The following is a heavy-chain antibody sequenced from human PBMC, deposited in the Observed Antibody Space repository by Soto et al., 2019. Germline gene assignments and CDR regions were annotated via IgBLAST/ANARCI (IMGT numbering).Heavy chain of an antibody. CDR2: IYYSGST. CDR1: GGSISSYY. J-gene: IGHJ4*02. Sequence: SETLSLTCTVSGGSISSYYWSWIRQPPGKGLEWIGYIYYSGSTNYNPSLKSRVTISVDTSKNQFSLKLSSVTAADTAVYYCARHRAARWDCSFDYWGQGTLVTVSS. D-gene: IGHD6-6*01. CDR3: ARHRAARWDCSFDY. V-gene: IGHV4-59*08.